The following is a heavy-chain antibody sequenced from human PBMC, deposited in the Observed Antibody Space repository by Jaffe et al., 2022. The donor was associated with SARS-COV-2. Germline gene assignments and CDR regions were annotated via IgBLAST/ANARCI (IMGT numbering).Heavy chain of an antibody. V-gene: IGHV3-48*01. CDR2: ISSSSSTI. CDR3: ASPGLFGSGGMGDY. CDR1: GFTFSSYS. Sequence: EVQLVESGGGLVQPGGSLRLSCAASGFTFSSYSMNWVRQAPGKGLEWVSYISSSSSTIYYADSVKGRFTISRDNAKNSLYLQMNSLRAEDTAVYYCASPGLFGSGGMGDYWGQGTLVTVSS. D-gene: IGHD3-22*01. J-gene: IGHJ4*02.